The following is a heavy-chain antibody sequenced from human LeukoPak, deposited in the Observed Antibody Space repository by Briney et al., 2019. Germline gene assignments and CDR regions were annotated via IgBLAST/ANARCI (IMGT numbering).Heavy chain of an antibody. Sequence: PSETLSLTCAVYGGSFSGYYWSWIREPPGKGLEWIGEINHSGSTNYNPSLKSRVTISVDTSKNQFSLKLSSVTAADTAVYYCARVMDQIAAAGSGYYFDYWGQGTPVTVSS. CDR2: INHSGST. D-gene: IGHD6-13*01. V-gene: IGHV4-34*01. CDR3: ARVMDQIAAAGSGYYFDY. J-gene: IGHJ4*02. CDR1: GGSFSGYY.